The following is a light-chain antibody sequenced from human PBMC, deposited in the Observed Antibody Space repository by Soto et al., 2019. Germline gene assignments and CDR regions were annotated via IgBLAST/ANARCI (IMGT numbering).Light chain of an antibody. CDR2: DIS. V-gene: IGKV3-15*01. CDR3: QQYHNWLPIT. Sequence: EIVMTQSPATLSVSPWERATLSWGAAQDVTTNFVWYQLRRGQPPRLLLYDISTRATGVPARFSGSGSGSEFTLTIDTLQSEDFAVYYGQQYHNWLPITFGQGTRLEIK. J-gene: IGKJ5*01. CDR1: QDVTTN.